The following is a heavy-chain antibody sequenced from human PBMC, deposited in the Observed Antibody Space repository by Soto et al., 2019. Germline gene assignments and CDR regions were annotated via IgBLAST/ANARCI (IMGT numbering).Heavy chain of an antibody. CDR1: GFTFSSYA. CDR3: AREVGLYDSSGYYTSSFDY. D-gene: IGHD3-22*01. CDR2: ISYDGSNK. V-gene: IGHV3-30-3*01. J-gene: IGHJ4*02. Sequence: GGSLRLSCAASGFTFSSYAMHWVRQAPGKGLEWVAVISYDGSNKYYADSVKGRFTISRDNSKNTLYLQMNSLRAEDTAAYYCAREVGLYDSSGYYTSSFDYWGQGTLVTVSS.